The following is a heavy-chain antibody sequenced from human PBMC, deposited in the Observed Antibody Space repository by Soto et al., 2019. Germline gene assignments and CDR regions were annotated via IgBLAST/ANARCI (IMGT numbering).Heavy chain of an antibody. CDR3: ARDLAAGDF. J-gene: IGHJ4*02. Sequence: QVQLVQSGAEVKKPGASVKFSCKASGYIFINYYIHWVRQAPGQGLEWIGIINTNGASTNYAQKFRGRVTLARDTSTSTVYMDLSSLKSEDTAMYYCARDLAAGDFWGQGTLVTVSS. CDR1: GYIFINYY. CDR2: INTNGAST. D-gene: IGHD6-13*01. V-gene: IGHV1-46*01.